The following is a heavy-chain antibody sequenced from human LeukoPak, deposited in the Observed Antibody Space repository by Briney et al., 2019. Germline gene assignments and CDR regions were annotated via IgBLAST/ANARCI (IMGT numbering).Heavy chain of an antibody. Sequence: GGSLRPSCAASGFTFSSYWMHWVRQAPGKGLVWVSRINSDGSSTSYADSVKGRFTISRDNAKNTLYLQMNSLRAEDTAVYYCARDGSVAGPDYWGQGTLVTVSS. CDR1: GFTFSSYW. D-gene: IGHD6-19*01. V-gene: IGHV3-74*01. J-gene: IGHJ4*02. CDR2: INSDGSST. CDR3: ARDGSVAGPDY.